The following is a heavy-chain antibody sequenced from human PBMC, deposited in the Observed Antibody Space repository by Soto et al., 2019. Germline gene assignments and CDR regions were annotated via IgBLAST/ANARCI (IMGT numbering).Heavy chain of an antibody. CDR3: ARGFPLVYSGYDFWRWFDP. CDR2: INHSGST. V-gene: IGHV4-34*01. CDR1: GGSFSGSY. Sequence: SETVSLTCAVYGGSFSGSYWSWIRQPPGKGLEWIGEINHSGSTNYNPSLKSRVTISVDTSKNQFSLKLSSVTAADTAVYYCARGFPLVYSGYDFWRWFDPWGQGTLVTVSS. D-gene: IGHD5-12*01. J-gene: IGHJ5*02.